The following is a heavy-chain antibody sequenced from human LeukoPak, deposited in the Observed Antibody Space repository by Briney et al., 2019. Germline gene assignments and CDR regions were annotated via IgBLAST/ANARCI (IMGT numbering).Heavy chain of an antibody. D-gene: IGHD6-6*01. CDR1: GYTFTSYD. CDR2: MNPNSGNT. CDR3: ARGRIRQLVARNNWFDP. Sequence: GASVKVSCKASGYTFTSYDINWVRQATGQGLEWMGWMNPNSGNTGYAQKFQGRVTMTRNTSISTAYVELSSLRSEDTAVYYCARGRIRQLVARNNWFDPWGQGTLVTVSS. J-gene: IGHJ5*02. V-gene: IGHV1-8*01.